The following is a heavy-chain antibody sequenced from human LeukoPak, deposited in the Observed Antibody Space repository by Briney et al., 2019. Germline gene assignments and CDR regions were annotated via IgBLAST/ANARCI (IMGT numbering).Heavy chain of an antibody. J-gene: IGHJ3*02. D-gene: IGHD2-21*02. V-gene: IGHV3-15*01. CDR3: IKVWNCGGACSDAFDI. CDR2: IKSKTDGGTI. Sequence: GGSLRLSCEASGFSFGDNYMSWVRQAPGKGLEWVGRIKSKTDGGTIDYAAPVKGRFTISRDDSKNTLYLQMNSLKTEDTTVYYCIKVWNCGGACSDAFDIWGQGTMVTVSS. CDR1: GFSFGDNY.